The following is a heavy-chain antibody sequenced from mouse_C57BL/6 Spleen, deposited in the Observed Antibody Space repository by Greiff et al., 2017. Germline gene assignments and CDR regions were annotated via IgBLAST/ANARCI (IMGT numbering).Heavy chain of an antibody. CDR1: GFTFSSYT. Sequence: EVQGVESGGGLVKPGGSLKLSCAASGFTFSSYTMSWVRQTPEKRLEWVATISGGGGNTYYPDSVKGRFTISRDNAKNTLYLQMSSLRSEDTALYYCARHEGDYDDYYAMDYWGQGTSVTVSS. D-gene: IGHD2-4*01. V-gene: IGHV5-9*01. CDR2: ISGGGGNT. J-gene: IGHJ4*01. CDR3: ARHEGDYDDYYAMDY.